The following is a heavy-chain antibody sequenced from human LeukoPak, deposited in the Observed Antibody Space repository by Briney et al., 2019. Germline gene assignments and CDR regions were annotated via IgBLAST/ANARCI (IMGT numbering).Heavy chain of an antibody. D-gene: IGHD3-22*01. J-gene: IGHJ4*02. V-gene: IGHV3-7*01. CDR2: IKQDGSEK. Sequence: PGGSLRLSCAASGFTFSSYWMSWVRQAPGKGLEWVANIKQDGSEKYYVDSVKGRFTISRDNAKNSLYLRMNSLRAEDTAVYYCARDWGTYYYDSSGYYPHYWGQGTLVTVSS. CDR3: ARDWGTYYYDSSGYYPHY. CDR1: GFTFSSYW.